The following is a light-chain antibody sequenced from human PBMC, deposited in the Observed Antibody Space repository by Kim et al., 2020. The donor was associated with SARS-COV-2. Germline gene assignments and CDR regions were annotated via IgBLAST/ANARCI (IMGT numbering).Light chain of an antibody. Sequence: SSELTQDPAVSVALGQTVRITCQGYSLRSYYASWYQQKPGQAPVLVIYGKNNRPSGIPDRFSGSSSGNTDSLTITGAQAEDEADYYCNSRDSSGNHWVFG. CDR3: NSRDSSGNHWV. V-gene: IGLV3-19*01. CDR1: SLRSYY. J-gene: IGLJ3*02. CDR2: GKN.